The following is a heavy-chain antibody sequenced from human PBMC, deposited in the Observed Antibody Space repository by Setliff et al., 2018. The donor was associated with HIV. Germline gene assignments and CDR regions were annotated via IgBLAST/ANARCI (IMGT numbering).Heavy chain of an antibody. Sequence: SETLSLTCTVSGGSISSYYWTWIRQPPGKGLEWIGYIYYSGTTNYNPSLRSRVTISVDTSKNQFSLKLSSVTAADTAMYYCARDKGPPPVVHLDYWGQGTLVTVSS. CDR2: IYYSGTT. D-gene: IGHD3-10*02. V-gene: IGHV4-59*12. CDR1: GGSISSYY. CDR3: ARDKGPPPVVHLDY. J-gene: IGHJ4*02.